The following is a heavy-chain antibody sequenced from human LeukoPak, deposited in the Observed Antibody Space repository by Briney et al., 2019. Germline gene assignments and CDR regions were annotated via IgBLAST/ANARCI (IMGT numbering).Heavy chain of an antibody. J-gene: IGHJ6*02. Sequence: GGSLRLSCTASGFTFSNYAMHWVRQAPGKGLEWVAAISYDGDTEFYADSVKGRFTISRDSSKNTLYVQMNSLRVEDTAVYYCARASARYYGMDVWGQGTTVTVSS. CDR3: ARASARYYGMDV. V-gene: IGHV3-30*01. CDR2: ISYDGDTE. CDR1: GFTFSNYA. D-gene: IGHD6-19*01.